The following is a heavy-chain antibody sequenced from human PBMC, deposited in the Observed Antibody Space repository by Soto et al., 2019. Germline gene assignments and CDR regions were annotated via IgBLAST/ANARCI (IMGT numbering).Heavy chain of an antibody. CDR1: GFTFDDYA. Sequence: EVQLVESGGGLVQPGRSLRLSCAASGFTFDDYAMHWVRQAPGKGLEWVSGISWNSGSIGYADSVKGRFTISRDNAKNSLYLQMNSLRAEDTALYYCAKDSSAYYGSGSYLGYWGQGTLVTVSS. CDR2: ISWNSGSI. CDR3: AKDSSAYYGSGSYLGY. J-gene: IGHJ4*02. V-gene: IGHV3-9*01. D-gene: IGHD3-10*01.